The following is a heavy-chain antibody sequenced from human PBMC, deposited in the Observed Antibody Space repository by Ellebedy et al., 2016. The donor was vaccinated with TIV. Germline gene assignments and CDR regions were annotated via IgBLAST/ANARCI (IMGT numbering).Heavy chain of an antibody. CDR2: IDWDADT. CDR3: ARAIVTKVPYYYYYGMDV. J-gene: IGHJ6*02. CDR1: GFSLNTSGMS. D-gene: IGHD3-10*01. V-gene: IGHV2-70*11. Sequence: SGPTLVKPTQTLTLTCTFSGFSLNTSGMSVSGIRQRPGKALEWRARIDWDADTYYRTSLKTRLTISKDTSKNQVVLTMTNMDPGDTATFYCARAIVTKVPYYYYYGMDVWGQGTTVSVSS.